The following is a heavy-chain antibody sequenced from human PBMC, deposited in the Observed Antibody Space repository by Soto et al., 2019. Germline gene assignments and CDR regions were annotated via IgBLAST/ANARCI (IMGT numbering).Heavy chain of an antibody. CDR2: VNPSLGRT. D-gene: IGHD5-12*01. V-gene: IGHV1-46*01. Sequence: ASVKVSCKASGYSLTSNHMHWVRQAPGQGLEWMGIVNPSLGRTNYAQKFQGRVAMTWDTSTGTFYMELSSLRSDDTAVYFCARAPYSSTSFFFDRWGQGTLVTVSS. CDR3: ARAPYSSTSFFFDR. J-gene: IGHJ4*02. CDR1: GYSLTSNH.